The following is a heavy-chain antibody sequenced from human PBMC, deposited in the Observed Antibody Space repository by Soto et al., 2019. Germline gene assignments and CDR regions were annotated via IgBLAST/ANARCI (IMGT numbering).Heavy chain of an antibody. D-gene: IGHD6-13*01. CDR3: ARDLGSSSGLTWFDY. J-gene: IGHJ4*02. Sequence: EVQLVESGGGLVKPGGSLRLSCAASGSTFSSYSMNWVRQAPGKGLEWVSSISSSSSYIYYADSVKGRFTISRDNAKNSLYLQMNSLRAEDTAVYYCARDLGSSSGLTWFDYWGQGTLVTVSS. CDR2: ISSSSSYI. CDR1: GSTFSSYS. V-gene: IGHV3-21*01.